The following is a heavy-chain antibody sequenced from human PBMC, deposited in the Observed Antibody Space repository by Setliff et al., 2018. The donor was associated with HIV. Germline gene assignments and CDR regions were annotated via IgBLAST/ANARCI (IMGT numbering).Heavy chain of an antibody. J-gene: IGHJ4*02. V-gene: IGHV3-7*01. CDR2: INQDGSEK. Sequence: GGSLRLSCAASGFTFSSFWIIWVRQAPGKGLEWVANINQDGSEKYYADSVKGRFTISRDNAKNSLYLQVNSLRAEDTAVYYCARGVSYLDYWGQGTLVTVSS. D-gene: IGHD3-3*01. CDR3: ARGVSYLDY. CDR1: GFTFSSFW.